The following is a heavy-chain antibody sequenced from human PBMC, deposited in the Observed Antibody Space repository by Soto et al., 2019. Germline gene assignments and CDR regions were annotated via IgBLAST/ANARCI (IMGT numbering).Heavy chain of an antibody. CDR2: IYYSGST. Sequence: QVQLQESGPGLVKPSETLSLTCTVSCGSISSYYWSWIRQPPGKGLEWIGYIYYSGSTNYNPSLKSRVTISVDTSSNQFSLKLSSVTAADTAVYYCARRVRFADDTNYYYYGLDFWGQGTTVTVSS. CDR3: ARRVRFADDTNYYYYGLDF. CDR1: CGSISSYY. J-gene: IGHJ6*02. V-gene: IGHV4-59*01. D-gene: IGHD3-10*01.